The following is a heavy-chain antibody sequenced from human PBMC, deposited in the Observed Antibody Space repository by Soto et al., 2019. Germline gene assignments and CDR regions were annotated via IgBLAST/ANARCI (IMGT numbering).Heavy chain of an antibody. V-gene: IGHV3-30*18. CDR3: AKDPEYSSGCFPGYYYYYGMDV. D-gene: IGHD6-19*01. Sequence: QVQLVESGGGVVQPGRSLRLSCAASGFTFSSYGMHWVRQAPGKGLEWVAVISYDGSNKYYADSVKGRFTISRDNSKNTLYLEMNSLRAEDTAVYYCAKDPEYSSGCFPGYYYYYGMDVWGQGTTVTVSS. J-gene: IGHJ6*02. CDR1: GFTFSSYG. CDR2: ISYDGSNK.